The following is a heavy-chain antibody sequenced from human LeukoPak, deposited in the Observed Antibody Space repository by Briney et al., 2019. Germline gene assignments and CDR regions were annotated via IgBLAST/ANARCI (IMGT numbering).Heavy chain of an antibody. Sequence: PGRSLRLSCAASGFTFSIYGMHWVRQAPGKGLEWVAVISYVGSNKYYADSVKGRLNISRNNSKNTLYLQMNSLRAEDTAVYYCAKSPVLRFLEWLSPGDYVYGMDVWGQGTTVTVSS. J-gene: IGHJ6*02. CDR1: GFTFSIYG. CDR2: ISYVGSNK. CDR3: AKSPVLRFLEWLSPGDYVYGMDV. V-gene: IGHV3-30*18. D-gene: IGHD3-3*01.